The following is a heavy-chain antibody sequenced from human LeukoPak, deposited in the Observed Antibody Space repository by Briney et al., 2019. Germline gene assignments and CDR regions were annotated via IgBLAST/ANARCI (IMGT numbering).Heavy chain of an antibody. Sequence: ASVKVSCKASGGTFSSYAISWVRQATGQGLEWMGWMNPNSGNTGYAQKFQGRVTMTRNTSISTAYMELSSLRSEDTAVYYCARVLMVRGVIRGNWFDPWGQGTLVTVSS. CDR1: GGTFSSYA. CDR2: MNPNSGNT. V-gene: IGHV1-8*02. D-gene: IGHD3-10*01. CDR3: ARVLMVRGVIRGNWFDP. J-gene: IGHJ5*02.